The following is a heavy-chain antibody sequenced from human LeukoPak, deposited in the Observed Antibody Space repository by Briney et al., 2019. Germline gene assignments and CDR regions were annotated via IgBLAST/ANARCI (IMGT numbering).Heavy chain of an antibody. V-gene: IGHV3-74*01. Sequence: GGSLRLSCAASGFTFSNYWMHWVRQDLGKGLVWVSSIKTDGSITYYADSAKGRFTISRDNSKNTLDLQMNSLKVEDTAVYYCAKFRYHSNDNNYLDFNYWGQGTLVTVSS. CDR1: GFTFSNYW. J-gene: IGHJ4*02. CDR3: AKFRYHSNDNNYLDFNY. CDR2: IKTDGSIT. D-gene: IGHD3-22*01.